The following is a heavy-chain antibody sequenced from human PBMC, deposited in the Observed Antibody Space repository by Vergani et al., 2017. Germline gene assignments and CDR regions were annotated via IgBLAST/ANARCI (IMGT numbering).Heavy chain of an antibody. Sequence: VQLVESGGGVVQPGRSLRLSCAASGFTFSSYAMHWVRQAPGKGLEWVAVISYDGSNKYYADSVKGRFTISRDNSKNTLYLQMNSLRAEDTAVYYCAREVVAIRGDFDYWGQGTLVTVSS. D-gene: IGHD2-21*01. J-gene: IGHJ4*02. V-gene: IGHV3-30*04. CDR3: AREVVAIRGDFDY. CDR2: ISYDGSNK. CDR1: GFTFSSYA.